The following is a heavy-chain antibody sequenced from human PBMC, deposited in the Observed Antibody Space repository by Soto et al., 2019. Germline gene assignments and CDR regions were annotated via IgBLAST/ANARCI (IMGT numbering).Heavy chain of an antibody. V-gene: IGHV3-21*01. CDR2: ISSSSSYI. J-gene: IGHJ6*02. CDR1: GFTFSSYS. D-gene: IGHD6-19*01. Sequence: GGSLRLSCAASGFTFSSYSMNWVRQAPGKGLEWVSSISSSSSYIYYADSVKGRFTISRDNAKNSLYLQMNSLRAEDTAVYYCATFSSGWYGSGMDVWGQGTTVTVSS. CDR3: ATFSSGWYGSGMDV.